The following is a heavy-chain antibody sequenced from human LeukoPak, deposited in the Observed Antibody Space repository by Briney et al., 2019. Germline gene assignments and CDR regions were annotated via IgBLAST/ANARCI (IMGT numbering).Heavy chain of an antibody. D-gene: IGHD3-10*01. CDR2: ISPNSGGT. CDR3: ARDGYYGSGSYYRRYFDY. CDR1: GYTFTGYY. V-gene: IGHV1-2*02. J-gene: IGHJ4*02. Sequence: ASVKVSCKASGYTFTGYYMHWVRQAPGQGLERMGWISPNSGGTHYAQKFQGRVTLARDTSNSTAYMELSGLRSDDTAVYYCARDGYYGSGSYYRRYFDYWGQGTLVTVSS.